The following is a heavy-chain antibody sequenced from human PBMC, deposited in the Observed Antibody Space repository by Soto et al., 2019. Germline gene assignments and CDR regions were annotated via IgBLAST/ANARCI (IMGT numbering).Heavy chain of an antibody. J-gene: IGHJ6*01. CDR3: ARAVTWGLDV. Sequence: EVQLVESGGGLVQPGGSLRLSCAASGFTFSLYSMSWVRQAPGTGLEWVSYISRSSTGIHYADSVKGRFTISRDDVTNSMHLQMNSLRDGDTAVYYCARAVTWGLDVWVQGTTVSISS. V-gene: IGHV3-48*02. CDR1: GFTFSLYS. D-gene: IGHD3-10*01. CDR2: ISRSSTGI.